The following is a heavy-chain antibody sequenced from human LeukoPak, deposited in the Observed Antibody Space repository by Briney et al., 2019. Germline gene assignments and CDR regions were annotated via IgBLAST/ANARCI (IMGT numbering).Heavy chain of an antibody. CDR3: ARVPTTIYPYFDY. CDR1: GFTFSSYS. Sequence: EGSLRLSCAASGFTFSSYSMNWVRQAPGKGLEWVSYISSSSSTIYYADSVKGRFTIPRDNAKNSLYLQMNSLRAEDTAVYYCARVPTTIYPYFDYWGQGTLVTVSS. J-gene: IGHJ4*02. CDR2: ISSSSSTI. D-gene: IGHD4-17*01. V-gene: IGHV3-48*01.